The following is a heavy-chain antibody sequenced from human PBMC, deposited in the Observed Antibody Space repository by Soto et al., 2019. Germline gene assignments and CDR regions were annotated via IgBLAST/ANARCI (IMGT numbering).Heavy chain of an antibody. D-gene: IGHD1-26*01. Sequence: QVQLVQSGGEVKNPGASVKVSCKTSGYNFTTYGISWVRQAPGQGLEWVGWISAYSGKTHYAQKFQGEVTMTTDTSTNTAYLELRSLRSDDTPVYYCARDPYLWDHQVWGQGTLVTVSS. CDR1: GYNFTTYG. J-gene: IGHJ4*02. CDR2: ISAYSGKT. CDR3: ARDPYLWDHQV. V-gene: IGHV1-18*01.